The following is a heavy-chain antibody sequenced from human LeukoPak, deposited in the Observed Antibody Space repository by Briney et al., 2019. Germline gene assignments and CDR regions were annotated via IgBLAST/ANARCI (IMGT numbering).Heavy chain of an antibody. CDR1: GYTFTGYY. V-gene: IGHV1-2*02. CDR3: ARDLGIVGATGIDAFDI. Sequence: ASVKVSCKASGYTFTGYYMHWVRQAPGQGLEWMGWINPNSGGTNYAQKFQGRVTMTRDTSISTAYMELSRLRSDDTAVYYCARDLGIVGATGIDAFDIWGQGTMVTVSS. CDR2: INPNSGGT. J-gene: IGHJ3*02. D-gene: IGHD1-26*01.